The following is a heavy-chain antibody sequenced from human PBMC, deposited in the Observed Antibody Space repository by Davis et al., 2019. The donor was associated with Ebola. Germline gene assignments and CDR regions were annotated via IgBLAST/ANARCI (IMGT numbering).Heavy chain of an antibody. Sequence: GESLKISCAASGFTFSSYWMSWVRQAPGKGLEWVANIKQDGSEKYYVDSVKGRFTISRDNAKNSLYLQMNSLRAEDTAVYYCARDLWGNFDYWGQGTLVTVSS. CDR1: GFTFSSYW. CDR2: IKQDGSEK. V-gene: IGHV3-7*01. D-gene: IGHD1-26*01. CDR3: ARDLWGNFDY. J-gene: IGHJ4*02.